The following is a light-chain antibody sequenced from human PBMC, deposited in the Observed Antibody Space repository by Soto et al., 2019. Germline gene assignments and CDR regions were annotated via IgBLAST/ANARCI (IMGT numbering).Light chain of an antibody. CDR1: QSVTSN. CDR2: GAS. Sequence: EIVMTQSAATLSVSPGQRATHSCRASQSVTSNLAWYQHKPGQAPRLLIYGASSRATGIPDRFSGSGSGTEFTLTISSLQSEDFAVYYCQQYKNWPRTFGQGTKVDIK. J-gene: IGKJ1*01. V-gene: IGKV3D-15*01. CDR3: QQYKNWPRT.